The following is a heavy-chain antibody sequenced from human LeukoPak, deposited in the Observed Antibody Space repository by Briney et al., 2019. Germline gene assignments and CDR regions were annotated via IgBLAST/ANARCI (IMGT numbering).Heavy chain of an antibody. D-gene: IGHD2-2*01. CDR2: LYHSGST. J-gene: IGHJ2*01. V-gene: IGHV4-38-2*02. CDR3: ARVFGYCSSTSCQMRVYWYFDL. CDR1: GYSISSGYY. Sequence: SETLSLTCTVSGYSISSGYYWGWIRQPPGKGLEWIGSLYHSGSTYYNPSLKSRVTISVDTSKNQFSLKLSSVTAADTAVYYCARVFGYCSSTSCQMRVYWYFDLWGRGTLVTVSS.